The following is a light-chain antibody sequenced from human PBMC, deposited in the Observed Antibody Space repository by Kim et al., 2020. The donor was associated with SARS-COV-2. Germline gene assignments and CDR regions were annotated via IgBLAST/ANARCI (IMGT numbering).Light chain of an antibody. CDR3: QSYDSSLSGYA. CDR2: GDS. CDR1: SCNIGAGYD. J-gene: IGLJ1*01. Sequence: QSVLTQPPSVSGAPGQRVTISCTGTSCNIGAGYDVHWYQQLPGTAPKPHIYGDSNRPSGVPDPFSGSKSDTSASLAITGLQADDEADYYCQSYDSSLSGYAFGTGTKVTVL. V-gene: IGLV1-40*01.